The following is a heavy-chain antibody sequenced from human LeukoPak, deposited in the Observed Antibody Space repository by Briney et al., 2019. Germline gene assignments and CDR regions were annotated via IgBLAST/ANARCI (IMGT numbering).Heavy chain of an antibody. CDR1: GFTFSSYG. V-gene: IGHV3-30*18. D-gene: IGHD4-17*01. CDR2: ISYDGSNK. CDR3: AKDQVYGDYDYNWFDP. Sequence: GRSLRLSCAASGFTFSSYGMHWVRQAPGKGLEWVAVISYDGSNKYYADSVKGRFTISRDNSKNTLYLQMNSLRAEDTAVYYCAKDQVYGDYDYNWFDPWGQGTLVTVSS. J-gene: IGHJ5*02.